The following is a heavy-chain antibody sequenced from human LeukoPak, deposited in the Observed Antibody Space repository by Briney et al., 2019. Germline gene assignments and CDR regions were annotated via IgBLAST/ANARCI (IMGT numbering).Heavy chain of an antibody. CDR2: ISGSGGST. V-gene: IGHV3-23*01. Sequence: GGSLRLSCAASGFTFSSYAMSWVRQAPGKGLEWVSAISGSGGSTYYADSVKGRFTISRDNSKSTLYLRMNSLRAEDTAVYYCAKDWGDGYKAYYYYGMDVWGQGTTVTVSS. CDR3: AKDWGDGYKAYYYYGMDV. J-gene: IGHJ6*02. D-gene: IGHD5-24*01. CDR1: GFTFSSYA.